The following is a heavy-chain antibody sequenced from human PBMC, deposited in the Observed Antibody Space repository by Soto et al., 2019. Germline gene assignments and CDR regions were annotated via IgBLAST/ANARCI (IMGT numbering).Heavy chain of an antibody. V-gene: IGHV4-34*01. CDR3: ARGWSIAAAGMDTFDY. D-gene: IGHD6-13*01. CDR1: GGSFSGYY. J-gene: IGHJ4*02. Sequence: SETLSLTCAVYGGSFSGYYWSWIRQPPGKGLEWIGEINHSGSTNYNPSLKSRVTISVDTSENQFSLKLSSVTAADTAVYYCARGWSIAAAGMDTFDYWGQGTLVTVSS. CDR2: INHSGST.